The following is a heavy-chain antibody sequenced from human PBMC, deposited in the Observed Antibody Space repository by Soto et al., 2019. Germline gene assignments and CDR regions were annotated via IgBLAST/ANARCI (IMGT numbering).Heavy chain of an antibody. D-gene: IGHD2-8*02. CDR3: ARDKITGLFDY. CDR1: GGSFSGYY. V-gene: IGHV4-34*01. Sequence: QVQLQQWGAGLLKPSETLSLTCAVYGGSFSGYYWTWIRQPPGTGLEWIGETNHSGSTNYNPSIKSRVTTSVDTSKNQFSLKLTSVTAADPAVYYCARDKITGLFDYWGQGTLVTVSS. J-gene: IGHJ4*02. CDR2: TNHSGST.